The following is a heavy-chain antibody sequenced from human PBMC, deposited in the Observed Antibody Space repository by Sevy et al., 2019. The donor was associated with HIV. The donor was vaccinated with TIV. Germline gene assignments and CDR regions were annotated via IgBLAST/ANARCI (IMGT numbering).Heavy chain of an antibody. Sequence: GGSLRLSCAASGFTFSSYDMHWVRQATGKGLEWVSAIGTAGDTYYPGSVKGRFTISRENAKNSSYLQMNSLRAGDTAVYYCARAGYCSSTSCSPHFDYWGQGTLVTVSS. CDR2: IGTAGDT. D-gene: IGHD2-2*01. V-gene: IGHV3-13*01. J-gene: IGHJ4*02. CDR1: GFTFSSYD. CDR3: ARAGYCSSTSCSPHFDY.